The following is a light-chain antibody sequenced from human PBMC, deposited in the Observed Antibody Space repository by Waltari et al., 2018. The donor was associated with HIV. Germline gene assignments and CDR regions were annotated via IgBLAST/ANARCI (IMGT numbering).Light chain of an antibody. Sequence: QSALTQPASVSGSPGQSITISCPGTSSDVGGYNYVSWYQQHPGKAPKLMIYEFSKRPSGVSNRFSGSKSGNTASLTISGLQAEDEADYYCSSYTSSSTLFGGGTKLTVL. V-gene: IGLV2-14*01. J-gene: IGLJ3*02. CDR2: EFS. CDR3: SSYTSSSTL. CDR1: SSDVGGYNY.